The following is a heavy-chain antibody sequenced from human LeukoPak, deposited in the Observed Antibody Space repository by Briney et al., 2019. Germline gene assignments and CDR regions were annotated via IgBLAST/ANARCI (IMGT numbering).Heavy chain of an antibody. CDR1: GFTFSSYA. J-gene: IGHJ4*02. CDR2: ISYDGNNK. Sequence: GGSLRLSCAASGFTFSSYAMQWVRPAPGKGLEWVALISYDGNNKYYADSVKGRFTIPRDNSKNTLYLQMNSLGAEDTAVYYCVRTWGSGYSAPPGDWGQGSLVTVSS. D-gene: IGHD6-13*01. V-gene: IGHV3-30-3*01. CDR3: VRTWGSGYSAPPGD.